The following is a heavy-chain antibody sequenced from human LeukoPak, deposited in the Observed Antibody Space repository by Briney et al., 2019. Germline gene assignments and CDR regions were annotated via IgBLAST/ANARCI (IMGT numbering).Heavy chain of an antibody. CDR3: AREDGSGSYYSFPY. CDR1: GGTFSSYA. Sequence: ASVKVSCKASGGTFSSYAISWVRQAPGQGLEWMGWISAYNGNTNYAQKLQGRVTMTTDTSTSTAYMELRSLRSDDTAVYYCAREDGSGSYYSFPYWGQGTLVTVSS. J-gene: IGHJ4*02. V-gene: IGHV1-18*01. CDR2: ISAYNGNT. D-gene: IGHD3-10*01.